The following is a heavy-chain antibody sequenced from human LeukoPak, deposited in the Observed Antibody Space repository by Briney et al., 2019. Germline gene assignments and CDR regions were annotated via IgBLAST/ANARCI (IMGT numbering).Heavy chain of an antibody. V-gene: IGHV1-46*01. J-gene: IGHJ4*02. Sequence: ASVKVSCKASAYTFTGYYMHWVRQAPGQGLEWMGIINPSGGSTSYAQKFQGRVTMTRDTSTSTVYMELSSLRSEDTAVYYCASGGGSGSFDYWGQGTLVTVSS. CDR2: INPSGGST. CDR1: AYTFTGYY. D-gene: IGHD3-10*01. CDR3: ASGGGSGSFDY.